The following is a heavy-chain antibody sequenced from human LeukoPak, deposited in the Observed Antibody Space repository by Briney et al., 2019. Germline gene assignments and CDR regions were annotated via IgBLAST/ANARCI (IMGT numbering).Heavy chain of an antibody. Sequence: GGALRLSCTASGFTFSSYPMYWVRQAPGKGLEWVSAISGDGKSTYYAESMKGRFTLSRDNSKNTLYLQMNSLRTEDTAVYFCAKDYDFWSGFDNWGQGTLVTVPS. D-gene: IGHD3-3*01. V-gene: IGHV3-23*01. J-gene: IGHJ4*02. CDR2: ISGDGKST. CDR3: AKDYDFWSGFDN. CDR1: GFTFSSYP.